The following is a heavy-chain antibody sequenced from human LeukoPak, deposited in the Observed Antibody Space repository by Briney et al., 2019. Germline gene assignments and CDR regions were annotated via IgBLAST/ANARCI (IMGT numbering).Heavy chain of an antibody. CDR3: VRGSGREWFDP. D-gene: IGHD1-26*01. V-gene: IGHV3-11*05. CDR1: GFSFSDYY. CDR2: ISDGGGNR. J-gene: IGHJ5*02. Sequence: GGSLRLSCAVSGFSFSDYYMSWVRQAPGKGLEWVSYISDGGGNRNYADSVKGRFTISRDNAKKSLFLQMNSLRADDTALYYCVRGSGREWFDPWSQGTLVTVSS.